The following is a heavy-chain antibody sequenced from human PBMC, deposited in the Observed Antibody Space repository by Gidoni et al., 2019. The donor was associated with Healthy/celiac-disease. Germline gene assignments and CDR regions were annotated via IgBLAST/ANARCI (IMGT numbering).Heavy chain of an antibody. CDR2: ISYDGSNK. Sequence: QVQLVESGGGVVQPGRSLSLSCAASGFTLSSYAMPWVRQAPGKGLEWVAVISYDGSNKYYADSVKGRFTISRDNSKNTLYLQMNSLRAEDTAVYYCAREGYQLLSGGDAFDIWGQGTMVTVSS. V-gene: IGHV3-30-3*01. D-gene: IGHD2-2*01. J-gene: IGHJ3*02. CDR1: GFTLSSYA. CDR3: AREGYQLLSGGDAFDI.